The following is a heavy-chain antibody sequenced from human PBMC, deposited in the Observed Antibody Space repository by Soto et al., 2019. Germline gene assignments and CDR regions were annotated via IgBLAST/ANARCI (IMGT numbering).Heavy chain of an antibody. J-gene: IGHJ4*01. CDR1: GFSVSRYA. D-gene: IGHD2-21*02. Sequence: EVQLLESGGGLVQPGGSLRLSCAASGFSVSRYAMMWVRQPPGKGQEWVAGMTGSGGDIRYADPVKGRFTIPKDNSKNSLDSHMSSIRAADTAIYYCQTDAVHGDGLWRVENWGHVNLATVSP. V-gene: IGHV3-23*01. CDR3: QTDAVHGDGLWRVEN. CDR2: MTGSGGDI.